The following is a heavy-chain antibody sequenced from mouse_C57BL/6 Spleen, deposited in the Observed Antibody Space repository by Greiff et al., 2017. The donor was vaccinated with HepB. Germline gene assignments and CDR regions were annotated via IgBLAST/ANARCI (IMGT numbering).Heavy chain of an antibody. CDR3: ARSPHYYGSSSGTLFDY. J-gene: IGHJ2*01. CDR2: IHPNSGST. V-gene: IGHV1-64*01. CDR1: GYTFTSYW. D-gene: IGHD1-1*01. Sequence: QVQLQQPGAELVKPGASVKLSCKASGYTFTSYWMHWVKQRPGQGLEWIGMIHPNSGSTNYNEKFKIKATLTVDKSSSTAYMQLSSLTSEDSAVYYCARSPHYYGSSSGTLFDYWGQGTTLTVSS.